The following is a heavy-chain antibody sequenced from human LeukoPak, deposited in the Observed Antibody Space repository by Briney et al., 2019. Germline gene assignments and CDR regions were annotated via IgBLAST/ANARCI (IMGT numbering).Heavy chain of an antibody. V-gene: IGHV3-30*18. J-gene: IGHJ6*02. CDR2: ISYDGDYK. D-gene: IGHD3-3*01. CDR3: AKDRAPVLRFYPFVMGV. CDR1: GFTFDSYG. Sequence: GRSLRLSCAASGFTFDSYGISWVRQAPGKGLEWVAFISYDGDYKFYSDSVNGRFTFSRDNSKNALSLQMNSLRAEDTAVYQCAKDRAPVLRFYPFVMGVWGQGTTVIVSS.